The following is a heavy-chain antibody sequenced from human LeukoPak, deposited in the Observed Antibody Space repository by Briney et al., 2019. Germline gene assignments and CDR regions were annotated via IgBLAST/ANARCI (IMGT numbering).Heavy chain of an antibody. J-gene: IGHJ4*02. D-gene: IGHD2-2*01. CDR1: GGSISSYY. V-gene: IGHV4-4*07. CDR2: IYTSGST. Sequence: PSETLSLNCIVSGGSISSYYWSWIRQPAGKGLEWIGHIYTSGSTNYSPSLKSRVTMSVDTSKNQFSLKLSSVTAADTAVYYCARERREQLLPPYTRSVTYFDYWGQGTLVTVSS. CDR3: ARERREQLLPPYTRSVTYFDY.